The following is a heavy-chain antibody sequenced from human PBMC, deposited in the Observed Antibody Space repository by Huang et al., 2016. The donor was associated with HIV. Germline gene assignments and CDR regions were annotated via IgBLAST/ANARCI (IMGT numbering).Heavy chain of an antibody. CDR2: MRGSCLTT. Sequence: EVQLLESGGGLVQPGGSLRLSCAASGFTFNCYAMSWVRQAPGKGLEWVSTMRGSCLTTNYADAVKGRFTISRDNSKNTLYLQINSLRAEDTAVYYCAKDSDYNWHHCDYWGQGNLVSVSS. CDR3: AKDSDYNWHHCDY. CDR1: GFTFNCYA. V-gene: IGHV3-23*01. J-gene: IGHJ4*02. D-gene: IGHD1-1*01.